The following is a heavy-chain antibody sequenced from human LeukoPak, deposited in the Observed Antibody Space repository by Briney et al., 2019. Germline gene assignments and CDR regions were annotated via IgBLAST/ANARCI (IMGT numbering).Heavy chain of an antibody. CDR2: IYYSGST. J-gene: IGHJ6*02. CDR3: ARDLVTRIPGYYYYYGMDV. CDR1: GGSISSYY. Sequence: SETLSLTCTVSGGSISSYYWSWIRQPPGKGLEWIGYIYYSGSTNYNPSLKSRVTISVDTSKNQFSLKLSSVTAADTAVYYCARDLVTRIPGYYYYYGMDVWGQGTTVTVSS. V-gene: IGHV4-59*12. D-gene: IGHD5-18*01.